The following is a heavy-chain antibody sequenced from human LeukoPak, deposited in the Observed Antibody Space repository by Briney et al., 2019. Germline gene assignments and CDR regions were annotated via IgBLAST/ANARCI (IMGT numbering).Heavy chain of an antibody. V-gene: IGHV4-59*12. J-gene: IGHJ6*02. CDR2: IYYSGST. CDR3: ARDGSGSSPPYYYYYYGMDV. D-gene: IGHD3-10*01. CDR1: GGSISSYY. Sequence: SETLSLTCTVSGGSISSYYWSWIRQPPGKGLEWIGYIYYSGSTNYNPSLKSRVTISVDTSKNQFSLKLSSVTAADTAVYYCARDGSGSSPPYYYYYYGMDVWGQGTTVTVSS.